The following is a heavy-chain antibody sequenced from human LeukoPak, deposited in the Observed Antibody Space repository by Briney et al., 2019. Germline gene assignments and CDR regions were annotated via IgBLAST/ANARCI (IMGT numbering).Heavy chain of an antibody. Sequence: RGSLRLSCAASGFTFSSYWMSWVRQAPGKGLEWVANIKQDGSEKYYVDSVKGRFTISRDNAKNSLYLQMNSLRAEDTAVYYCARGVWELRFDYWGQGTLVTVSS. D-gene: IGHD1-26*01. CDR3: ARGVWELRFDY. CDR2: IKQDGSEK. J-gene: IGHJ4*02. V-gene: IGHV3-7*01. CDR1: GFTFSSYW.